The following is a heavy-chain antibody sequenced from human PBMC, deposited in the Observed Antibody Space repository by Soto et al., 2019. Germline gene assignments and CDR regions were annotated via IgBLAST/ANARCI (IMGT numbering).Heavy chain of an antibody. CDR1: GFTFSSYT. J-gene: IGHJ3*02. CDR2: MSSSGTYT. V-gene: IGHV3-21*01. CDR3: ARKKGDTFDI. Sequence: EVQLVESGGGLVKPGGSLRLSCAASGFTFSSYTMEWVRQAPAKGLEWVSFMSSSGTYTYYADSLKGRFTISRVNAKDSLYLQMNSLRAEDTAVYYCARKKGDTFDIWGQGTMVTVSS.